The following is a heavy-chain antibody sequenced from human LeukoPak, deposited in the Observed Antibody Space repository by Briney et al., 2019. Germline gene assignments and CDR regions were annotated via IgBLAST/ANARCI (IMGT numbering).Heavy chain of an antibody. V-gene: IGHV4-59*08. D-gene: IGHD1-26*01. CDR2: IYYSGST. CDR3: ARRFKLGGQWAFDI. J-gene: IGHJ3*02. Sequence: SETLSLTCTVSGGSISSYYWSWIRQPPGKGLEWIGYIYYSGSTNYNPSLKSRVTISVDTSKNQFSLKLSSVTAADTAVYYCARRFKLGGQWAFDIWGQGTMVTVSS. CDR1: GGSISSYY.